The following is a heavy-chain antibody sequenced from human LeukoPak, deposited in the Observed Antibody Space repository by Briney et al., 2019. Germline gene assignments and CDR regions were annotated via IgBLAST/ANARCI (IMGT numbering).Heavy chain of an antibody. V-gene: IGHV3-9*01. Sequence: PGGSLRLSCSASGFTFDEYAMHWVRQAPGKGLEWVSGISWNSGNIGYAASVKGRFTISRDNAKNSLYLQMNSLRAEDTALYYCAKDLDLCTGWLQPGAFDIWGQGTMVTVSS. CDR3: AKDLDLCTGWLQPGAFDI. CDR1: GFTFDEYA. D-gene: IGHD5-24*01. CDR2: ISWNSGNI. J-gene: IGHJ3*02.